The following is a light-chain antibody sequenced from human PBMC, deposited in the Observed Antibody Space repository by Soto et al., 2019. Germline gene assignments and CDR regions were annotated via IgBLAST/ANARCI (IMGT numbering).Light chain of an antibody. Sequence: SGLTQPPPASGAPGQSGTISCTGTSGDIGGYDYVSWYQQHPGKAPKLMIYEVTKRPLGVPDRFSGSKSGNTASLTVSGLQAEDEADYYCSSYAGSNNPYVFGTGTKVTVL. CDR1: SGDIGGYDY. V-gene: IGLV2-8*01. CDR3: SSYAGSNNPYV. J-gene: IGLJ1*01. CDR2: EVT.